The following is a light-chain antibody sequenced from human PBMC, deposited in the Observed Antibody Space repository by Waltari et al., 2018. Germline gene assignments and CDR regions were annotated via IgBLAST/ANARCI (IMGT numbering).Light chain of an antibody. CDR2: DAS. V-gene: IGKV1-39*01. J-gene: IGKJ1*01. Sequence: DIQMTQSPSSLSASVGDRVTITCRASQSINNYLNWYQQKPGKAPKLLVYDASSLQGGVPWRFSGSGSGTDFTLTISSLQPEYFATYYCQQSYSTPKFGQGTKVEIK. CDR1: QSINNY. CDR3: QQSYSTPK.